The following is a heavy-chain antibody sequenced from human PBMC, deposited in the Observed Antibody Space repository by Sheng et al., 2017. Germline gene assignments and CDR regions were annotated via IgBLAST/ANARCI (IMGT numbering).Heavy chain of an antibody. Sequence: QVQLQQWGAGLLKPSETLSLTCAVYGGSFSGYYWSWIRQPPGKGLEWIGEINHSGSTNYNPSLKSRVTISVDTSKNQFSLKLSSVTAADTAMYYCARVDTAMAYYYYYGMDVWGQGTTVTVSS. J-gene: IGHJ6*02. D-gene: IGHD5-18*01. CDR2: INHSGST. V-gene: IGHV4-34*01. CDR3: ARVDTAMAYYYYYGMDV. CDR1: GGSFSGYY.